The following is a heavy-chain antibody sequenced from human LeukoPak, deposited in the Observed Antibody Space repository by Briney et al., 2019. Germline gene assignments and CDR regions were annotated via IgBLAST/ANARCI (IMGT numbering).Heavy chain of an antibody. CDR2: IYHTGNI. CDR3: ARFGSGWWYNDY. CDR1: GASITSYY. D-gene: IGHD6-19*01. J-gene: IGHJ4*02. V-gene: IGHV4-59*01. Sequence: PSETLSLTCAVSGASITSYYWTWIRQPPGKGLEWIGYIYHTGNIKYNPSLNSRVTISIDTSKNQFSLKLSSMTAADTAVYYCARFGSGWWYNDYWGQGTLVTVSS.